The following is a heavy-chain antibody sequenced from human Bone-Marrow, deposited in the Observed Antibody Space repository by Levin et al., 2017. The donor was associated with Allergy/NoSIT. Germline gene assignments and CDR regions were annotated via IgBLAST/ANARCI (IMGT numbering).Heavy chain of an antibody. D-gene: IGHD2-2*02. V-gene: IGHV3-21*01. Sequence: GESLKISCAASGFTFSSYSMNWVRQAPGKGLEWVSSISSSSSYIYYADSVKGRFTISRDNAKNSLYLQMNSLRAEDTAVYYCARDGVGVVVPAAIQDYYYYGMDVWGQGTTVTVSS. CDR1: GFTFSSYS. CDR3: ARDGVGVVVPAAIQDYYYYGMDV. CDR2: ISSSSSYI. J-gene: IGHJ6*02.